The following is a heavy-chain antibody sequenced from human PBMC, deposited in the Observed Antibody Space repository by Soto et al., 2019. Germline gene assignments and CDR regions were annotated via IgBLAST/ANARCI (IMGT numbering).Heavy chain of an antibody. D-gene: IGHD3-22*01. CDR3: ARDPLFYDSSGYLDY. Sequence: GGSLRLSCAASGFTFSSYAMSWVRQAPGKGLEWVSSISSSSSYIYYADSVKGRFTISRDNAKNSLYLQMNSLRAEDKAVYYCARDPLFYDSSGYLDYWGQGTLVTAPQ. V-gene: IGHV3-21*01. J-gene: IGHJ4*02. CDR1: GFTFSSYA. CDR2: ISSSSSYI.